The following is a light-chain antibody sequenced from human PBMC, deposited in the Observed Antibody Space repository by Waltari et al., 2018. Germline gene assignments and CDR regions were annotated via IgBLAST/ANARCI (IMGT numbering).Light chain of an antibody. J-gene: IGKJ3*01. V-gene: IGKV1-39*01. Sequence: IQLTQSPSSLSPSVGDRVTITCRAGRTVSTYLNWYQQKPGKAPKLLIYAASILQSGVPSMFSGSGSGTEFSLTIASLQPEDSATYYCQQSFDSVFTFGPGTTVNV. CDR1: RTVSTY. CDR3: QQSFDSVFT. CDR2: AAS.